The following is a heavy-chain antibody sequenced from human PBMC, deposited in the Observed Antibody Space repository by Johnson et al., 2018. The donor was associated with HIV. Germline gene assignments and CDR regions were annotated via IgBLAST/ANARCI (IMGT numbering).Heavy chain of an antibody. Sequence: EVQLVESGGGLVQPGDSLRLSCAASEFTFSGHAMSWVRQAPGKGLAWVSGISGNGFSTYYTDSVRGRFTISRANSKNTLYVQMNSLRAEDTAVYYCAREGGALDAFDIWGQGTMVTVSS. D-gene: IGHD1-26*01. V-gene: IGHV3-23*04. CDR2: ISGNGFST. CDR1: EFTFSGHA. CDR3: AREGGALDAFDI. J-gene: IGHJ3*02.